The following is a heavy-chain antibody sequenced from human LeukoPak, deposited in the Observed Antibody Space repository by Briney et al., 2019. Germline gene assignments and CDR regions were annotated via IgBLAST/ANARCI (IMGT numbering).Heavy chain of an antibody. CDR2: ISSSGSTI. J-gene: IGHJ4*02. CDR1: GFTFSSYE. V-gene: IGHV3-48*03. CDR3: ARQFYDSSGLDY. Sequence: GGSLRLSCAASGFTFSSYEMNWVRQAPGKGLEWVSYISSSGSTIYYADSVKGRFAISRDNAKNSLYLQMNSLRAEDTAVYYCARQFYDSSGLDYWGQGTLVTVSS. D-gene: IGHD3-22*01.